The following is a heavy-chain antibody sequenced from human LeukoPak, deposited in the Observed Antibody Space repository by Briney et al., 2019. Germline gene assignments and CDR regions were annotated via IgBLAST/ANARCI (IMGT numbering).Heavy chain of an antibody. CDR3: ARHPSESGYYPYYFDY. J-gene: IGHJ4*02. V-gene: IGHV3-7*01. D-gene: IGHD3-22*01. CDR2: IKQDGSEK. Sequence: GGSLRLSCAASGFTFSSYWMSWVRQAPGKGLEWVANIKQDGSEKYYVDSVKGRFTISRDNAKNSLYLQMNSLRAEDTAVYYCARHPSESGYYPYYFDYWGQGTLVTVSS. CDR1: GFTFSSYW.